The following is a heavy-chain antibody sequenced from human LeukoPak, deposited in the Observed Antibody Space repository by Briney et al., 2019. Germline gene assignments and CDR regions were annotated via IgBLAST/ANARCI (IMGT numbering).Heavy chain of an antibody. V-gene: IGHV4-34*01. D-gene: IGHD3-9*01. CDR3: ARGYFDWLLRTGANWFDP. J-gene: IGHJ5*02. Sequence: SETLSLTCAVYGGSFSGYYRSWIRQPPGKGLEWIGEINHSGSTNYNPSLKSRVTISVDTSKNQFSLKLSSVTAADTAVYYCARGYFDWLLRTGANWFDPWGQGTLVTVSS. CDR1: GGSFSGYY. CDR2: INHSGST.